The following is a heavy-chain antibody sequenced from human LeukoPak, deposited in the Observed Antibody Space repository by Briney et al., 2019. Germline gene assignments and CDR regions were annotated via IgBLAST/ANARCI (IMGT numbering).Heavy chain of an antibody. D-gene: IGHD6-6*01. J-gene: IGHJ4*02. CDR3: ARDGRIAARPGRAYVVY. Sequence: GASVKVSCKASGYTFTSYGISWVRQAPGQGLEWMGWISAYNGNTNYAQKLQGRVTMTTDTSTSTAYMELRSLRSDDTAVYYCARDGRIAARPGRAYVVYWGQGTLVTVSS. CDR1: GYTFTSYG. V-gene: IGHV1-18*01. CDR2: ISAYNGNT.